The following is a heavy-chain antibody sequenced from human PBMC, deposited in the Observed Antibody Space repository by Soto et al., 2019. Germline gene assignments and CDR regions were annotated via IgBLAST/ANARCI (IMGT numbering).Heavy chain of an antibody. J-gene: IGHJ5*02. CDR1: GGAFSRYA. CDR3: ARHLGPLIIVTVGAHTYFDT. CDR2: IIPMFDTP. Sequence: QVQLVQSGAEEKRPGSSVRVSCTASGGAFSRYAISWVRQAPGQGLEWMGGIIPMFDTPNYAQKFQGRLTITADKSTGTAYMELSRFRSEDTARYYCARHLGPLIIVTVGAHTYFDTWGQGTQVTVSS. D-gene: IGHD4-4*01. V-gene: IGHV1-69*06.